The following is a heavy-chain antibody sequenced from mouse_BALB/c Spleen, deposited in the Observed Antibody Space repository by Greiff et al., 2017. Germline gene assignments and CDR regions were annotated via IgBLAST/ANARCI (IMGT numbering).Heavy chain of an antibody. D-gene: IGHD2-4*01. J-gene: IGHJ4*01. CDR1: GYAFSSSW. CDR3: ASKGGYDYDNAMDY. CDR2: IYPGDGDT. Sequence: VQLQQSGPELVKPGASVKISCKASGYAFSSSWMHWVKQRPGQGLEWIGRIYPGDGDTNYNGKFKGKATLTADKSSSTAYMQLSSLTSVASAVYFCASKGGYDYDNAMDYWGQGTSVTVSS. V-gene: IGHV1-82*01.